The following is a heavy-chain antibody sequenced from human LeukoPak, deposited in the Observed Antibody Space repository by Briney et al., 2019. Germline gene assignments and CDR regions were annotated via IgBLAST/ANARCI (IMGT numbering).Heavy chain of an antibody. J-gene: IGHJ4*02. CDR1: GFRFSSYA. V-gene: IGHV3-23*01. Sequence: PGGSLRLSCAASGFRFSSYAMSWVRRAPGKGLEWVSGFDNSRDSTYYADSVKGRSTISRDNSMDTLYLQMNSLRVGDTAVYYCAKQLFNGGLQIFDFWGQGTLVTVSA. D-gene: IGHD4-23*01. CDR2: FDNSRDST. CDR3: AKQLFNGGLQIFDF.